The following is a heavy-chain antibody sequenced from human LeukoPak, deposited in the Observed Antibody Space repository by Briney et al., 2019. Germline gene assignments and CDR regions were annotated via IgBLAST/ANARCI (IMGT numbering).Heavy chain of an antibody. CDR1: GFTFSSYA. CDR2: ISGSGGST. J-gene: IGHJ4*02. V-gene: IGHV3-23*01. Sequence: GGSLRLSCAAFGFTFSSYAMSWVRQAPGKGLEWVSAISGSGGSTYYADSVKGRFTISRDNSRSTLYLQMDSLRAEDTAVYYCAKDQPTDGYNSIWGRGTLVTVSS. D-gene: IGHD5-24*01. CDR3: AKDQPTDGYNSI.